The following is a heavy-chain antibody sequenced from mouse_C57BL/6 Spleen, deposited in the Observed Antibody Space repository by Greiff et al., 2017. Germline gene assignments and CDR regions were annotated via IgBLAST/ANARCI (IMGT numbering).Heavy chain of an antibody. D-gene: IGHD3-2*02. Sequence: VQLQESGAELASPGASVTLSCKASGYTFTDHIMNWVKKRPGQGLEWIGRIYPVSGETNYNQKFMGKAPFSVDRSSSTVYRVLNSLTSEDPAVYYCGVDSSGYGLAMDYWGQGTSVTVSS. V-gene: IGHV1-11*01. CDR2: IYPVSGET. CDR1: GYTFTDHI. CDR3: GVDSSGYGLAMDY. J-gene: IGHJ4*01.